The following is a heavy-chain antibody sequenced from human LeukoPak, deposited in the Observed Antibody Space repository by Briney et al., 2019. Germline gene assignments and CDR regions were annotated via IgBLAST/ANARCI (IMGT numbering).Heavy chain of an antibody. V-gene: IGHV3-23*01. CDR3: AKVSGGEHGFWSDFSQDRWFDP. CDR2: IGGSGDRV. CDR1: GFTFSSYA. J-gene: IGHJ5*02. D-gene: IGHD3-3*01. Sequence: GGSLRLSCAASGFTFSSYALSWVRQAPGKGLEWVSAIGGSGDRVYYADSVKGRFTISRDNSKKTLFLQMNSLRVEDTAVYYCAKVSGGEHGFWSDFSQDRWFDPWGQGTLVTVSS.